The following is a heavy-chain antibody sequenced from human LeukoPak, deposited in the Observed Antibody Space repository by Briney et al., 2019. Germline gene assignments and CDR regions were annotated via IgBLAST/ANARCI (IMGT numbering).Heavy chain of an antibody. CDR3: ARESGAFCPFVF. V-gene: IGHV4-4*02. J-gene: IGHJ4*02. D-gene: IGHD1-26*01. CDR1: SGFNLIPNW. CDR2: VHLSGAS. Sequence: SETQSLTCAVWSGFNLIPNWLSRVRHPQGNGLGCIEEVHLSGASNYNPSLKSRVSMSIDISMNQLSLKLTSVTAAYTAIYYCARESGAFCPFVFWGQGTLVTVSS.